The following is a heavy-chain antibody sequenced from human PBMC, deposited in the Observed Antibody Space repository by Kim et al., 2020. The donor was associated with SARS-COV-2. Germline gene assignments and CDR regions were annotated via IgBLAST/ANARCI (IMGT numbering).Heavy chain of an antibody. Sequence: GESLKISCKGSGYSFTSYWIGWVRQMPGKGLEWMGIIYPGDSDTRYSPSFQGQVTISADKSISTAYLQWSSLKASDTAMYYCARLKPGYLVGYCSGGSCYSGWFDPWGQGTLVTVSS. CDR1: GYSFTSYW. J-gene: IGHJ5*02. D-gene: IGHD2-15*01. V-gene: IGHV5-51*01. CDR2: IYPGDSDT. CDR3: ARLKPGYLVGYCSGGSCYSGWFDP.